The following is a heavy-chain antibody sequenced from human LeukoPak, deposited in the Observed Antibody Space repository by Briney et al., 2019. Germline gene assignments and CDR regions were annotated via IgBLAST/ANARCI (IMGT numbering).Heavy chain of an antibody. V-gene: IGHV1-46*01. CDR3: ARDSRNSGITIFGVVIEPYYMDV. CDR1: GYTFTRYQ. D-gene: IGHD3-3*01. Sequence: ASVKVSCKASGYTFTRYQMHWVRQAPGQGLEWMGIINPSGGSTSYAQKFQGRVTMTRDTSTSTVYMELRSLRSDDTAVYYCARDSRNSGITIFGVVIEPYYMDVWGKGTTVTVSS. J-gene: IGHJ6*03. CDR2: INPSGGST.